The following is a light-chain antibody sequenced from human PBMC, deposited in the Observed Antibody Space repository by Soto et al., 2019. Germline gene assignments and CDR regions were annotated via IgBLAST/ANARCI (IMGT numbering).Light chain of an antibody. Sequence: EIVMTQSPATLSVSPGGRATLSCRASQSIGDTLAWYQQKPGQAPRLLIYGASSRVTGFPARFSGSGSGTDFTLTISRLEPEDFAVYYCHYGSSPPWTFGQGTKVDI. J-gene: IGKJ1*01. V-gene: IGKV3-20*01. CDR3: HYGSSPPWT. CDR2: GAS. CDR1: QSIGDT.